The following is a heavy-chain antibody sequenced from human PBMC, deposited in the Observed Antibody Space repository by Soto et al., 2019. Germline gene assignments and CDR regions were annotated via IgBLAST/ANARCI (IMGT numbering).Heavy chain of an antibody. CDR1: GYSFTSYW. CDR2: IDPSDSYT. D-gene: IGHD1-1*01. Sequence: EVQLVQSGAEVKKPGESLRISCKGSGYSFTSYWISWVRQMPGKGLEWMGRIDPSDSYTNYSPSFQGHVTISADKSISTAYLQWSSLKASDTAMYYGARHGVGARGWVEEPLWGQGTLVTVSS. J-gene: IGHJ4*02. CDR3: ARHGVGARGWVEEPL. V-gene: IGHV5-10-1*01.